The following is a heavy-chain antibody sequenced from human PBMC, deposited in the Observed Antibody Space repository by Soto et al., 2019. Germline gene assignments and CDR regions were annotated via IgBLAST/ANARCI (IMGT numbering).Heavy chain of an antibody. CDR2: IYNRGST. J-gene: IGHJ4*02. V-gene: IGHV4-59*08. CDR1: GNAITSYY. D-gene: IGHD3-10*01. CDR3: ARTPDRGGFDY. Sequence: QVQLQESGPGLVKPSETLSLSCSVSGNAITSYYWSWIRQPPGEPPEWIGYIYNRGSTTYNPSLKSRVTISQDMSKNQFSLRLSSVTAADTAVYYFARTPDRGGFDYWGQGTLVTVSS.